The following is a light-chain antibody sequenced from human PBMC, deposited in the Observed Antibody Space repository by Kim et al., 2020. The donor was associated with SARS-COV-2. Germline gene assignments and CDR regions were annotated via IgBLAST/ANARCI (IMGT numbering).Light chain of an antibody. CDR3: QEYNSDFT. CDR1: QTISTW. CDR2: DAS. Sequence: DIQMTQSPSILSASVGDIVTITCRASQTISTWLAWYQQKPGKPPNALISDASSLESGVPSRFSGSGSGTEFTLTISSLQPDDFATYYCQEYNSDFTFGPGTKVDIK. V-gene: IGKV1-5*01. J-gene: IGKJ3*01.